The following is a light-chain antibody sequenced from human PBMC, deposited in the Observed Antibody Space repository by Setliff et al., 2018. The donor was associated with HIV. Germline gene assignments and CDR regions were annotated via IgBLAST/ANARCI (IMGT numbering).Light chain of an antibody. J-gene: IGLJ1*01. CDR1: SSNIGSNT. CDR3: ATWDDSLNDYV. V-gene: IGLV1-44*01. Sequence: QSALTQPPSASGTPGQRVTISCSGSSSNIGSNTVNWYQQLPGTAPKLLIYSNNQRPSGVPDRFFGSKSGTSASLAISGLQSEDEADYYCATWDDSLNDYVFGTGTKVTVL. CDR2: SNN.